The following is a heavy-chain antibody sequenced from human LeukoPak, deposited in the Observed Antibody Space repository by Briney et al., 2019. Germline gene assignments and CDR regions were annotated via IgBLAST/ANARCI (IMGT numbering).Heavy chain of an antibody. D-gene: IGHD5-12*01. CDR3: ARDGYSGSDAL. J-gene: IGHJ4*02. CDR1: GYSISSGNY. CDR2: IYHSGST. V-gene: IGHV4-61*01. Sequence: SETLSLTCTVSGYSISSGNYWSWIRQPPGKGLEWIGYIYHSGSTNYNPSLKSRVTISVDTSQNQFSLNLSSVTAADTAIYYCARDGYSGSDALWGQGTLVTVSS.